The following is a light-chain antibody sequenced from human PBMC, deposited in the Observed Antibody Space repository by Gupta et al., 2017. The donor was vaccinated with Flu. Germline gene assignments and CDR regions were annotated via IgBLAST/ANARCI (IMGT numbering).Light chain of an antibody. CDR1: QSVSTY. J-gene: IGKJ4*01. Sequence: EIVLTQSPATLSLSPGERATLSCRASQSVSTYLAWYQQQPGQAPRLLIYDASNRPTVIPARFSGSGSGTGFTLTISILGPEDFALYSCQQRSNWPPGLTFGGGTKVEIK. CDR3: QQRSNWPPGLT. CDR2: DAS. V-gene: IGKV3-11*01.